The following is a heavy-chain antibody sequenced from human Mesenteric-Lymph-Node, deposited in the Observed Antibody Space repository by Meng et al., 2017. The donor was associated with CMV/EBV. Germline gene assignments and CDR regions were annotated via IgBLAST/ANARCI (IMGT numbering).Heavy chain of an antibody. Sequence: GGSLRLSCAASGFTVSSNEMSWVRQAPGKGLEWVSSISGGNTYYADSRKGRFTISRDNSKNTLHLQMNSLRAEDTAVYYCARDPIAAAGKYYYGMDVWGQGTTVTVSS. V-gene: IGHV3-38-3*01. D-gene: IGHD6-13*01. CDR3: ARDPIAAAGKYYYGMDV. CDR2: ISGGNT. J-gene: IGHJ6*02. CDR1: GFTVSSNE.